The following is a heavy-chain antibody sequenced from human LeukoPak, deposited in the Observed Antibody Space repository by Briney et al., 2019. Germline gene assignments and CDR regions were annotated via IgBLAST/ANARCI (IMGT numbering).Heavy chain of an antibody. Sequence: GGSLRLSCAASGFTFSRYGMHWVRQAPGKGLEWVTAISYDGSNKYYADSVKGRFTISRDNAKNSLYLQMNSLRAEDTAVYYCASIRDDAFDIWGQGTMVTVSS. CDR2: ISYDGSNK. CDR1: GFTFSRYG. D-gene: IGHD3-3*02. CDR3: ASIRDDAFDI. J-gene: IGHJ3*02. V-gene: IGHV3-30*04.